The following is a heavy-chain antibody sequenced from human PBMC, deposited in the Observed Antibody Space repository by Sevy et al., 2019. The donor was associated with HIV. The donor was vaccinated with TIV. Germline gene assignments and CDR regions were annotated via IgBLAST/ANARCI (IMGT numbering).Heavy chain of an antibody. D-gene: IGHD3-16*02. CDR3: ARDVSGGERLGQLSAYFDY. J-gene: IGHJ4*02. CDR1: GFPFTTYA. Sequence: GGSLRLSCAASGFPFTTYAVHWVRQAPGKGLEWLAVISFNGGNKFYADSVRGGFTISRDNSENRMYLQMNSLRVEDTAMYYCARDVSGGERLGQLSAYFDYWGQGTLVTVSS. CDR2: ISFNGGNK. V-gene: IGHV3-30-3*01.